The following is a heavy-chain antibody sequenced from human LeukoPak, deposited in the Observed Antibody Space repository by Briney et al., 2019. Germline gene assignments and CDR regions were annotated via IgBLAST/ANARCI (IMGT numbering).Heavy chain of an antibody. CDR2: IYDSGST. Sequence: SEPLSLTCAVSGDFISSYYWSWIRQPPRKGLEWIGYIYDSGSTHYNPSLKSRVTISVDTSKKQLSLKLSSVTAADTAVYYCARGRRYSGTSGQYFDSWGQGTLVTVSS. D-gene: IGHD1-26*01. CDR3: ARGRRYSGTSGQYFDS. V-gene: IGHV4-59*01. CDR1: GDFISSYY. J-gene: IGHJ4*02.